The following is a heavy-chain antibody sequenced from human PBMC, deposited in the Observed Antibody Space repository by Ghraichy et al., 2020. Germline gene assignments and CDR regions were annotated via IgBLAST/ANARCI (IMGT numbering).Heavy chain of an antibody. CDR3: AKVQGKKTYYDILTYYFDY. V-gene: IGHV3-64D*06. CDR2: ITSNGGYT. CDR1: GFTFSNYA. D-gene: IGHD3-9*01. Sequence: GGSLRLSCSASGFTFSNYAMHWVRQAPGNGLEYVSAITSNGGYTYYADSVKGSFTVSRDNSKNTLFLQMSSLRAEDTAVYYCAKVQGKKTYYDILTYYFDYWGQGTLVTVSS. J-gene: IGHJ4*02.